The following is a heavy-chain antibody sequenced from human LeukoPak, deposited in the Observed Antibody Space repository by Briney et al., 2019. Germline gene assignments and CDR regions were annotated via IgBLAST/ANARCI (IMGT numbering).Heavy chain of an antibody. J-gene: IGHJ4*02. CDR1: GYTFSSYN. V-gene: IGHV1-8*01. CDR2: INPSNGNT. D-gene: IGHD3-9*01. Sequence: ASVKVSCKTSGYTFSSYNINWVRQATGQGLEWMGWINPSNGNTGCAQRFQGRVTMTRNTSISTAYMELSSLRSEDTAVYYCARALDILAVAGGFWGQGTLVTVSS. CDR3: ARALDILAVAGGF.